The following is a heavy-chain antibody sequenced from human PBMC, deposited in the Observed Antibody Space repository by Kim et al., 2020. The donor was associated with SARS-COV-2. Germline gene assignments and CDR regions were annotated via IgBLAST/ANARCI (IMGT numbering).Heavy chain of an antibody. V-gene: IGHV3-13*04. CDR2: IGTAGDT. D-gene: IGHD2-21*01. CDR1: GFTFSSYD. Sequence: GGSLRLSCAASGFTFSSYDMHWVRQATGKGLEWVSAIGTAGDTYYPGSVKGRFTISRENAKNSLYLQMNSLRAGDTAVYYCARDRAGGDQNGGMDVWGQGTTVTVSS. CDR3: ARDRAGGDQNGGMDV. J-gene: IGHJ6*02.